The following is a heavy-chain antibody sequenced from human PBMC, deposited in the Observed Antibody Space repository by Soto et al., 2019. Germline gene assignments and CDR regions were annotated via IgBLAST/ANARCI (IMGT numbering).Heavy chain of an antibody. CDR1: GGTFSSYA. J-gene: IGHJ4*02. CDR3: ARDLDDYGDYFFDY. D-gene: IGHD4-17*01. V-gene: IGHV1-69*01. Sequence: QVQLVQSGAKVKKPGSSAKVSCKASGGTFSSYAISWVRQAPGQGLEWMGGIIPIFGTANYAQKFQGRVTITADESTSTAYMELSSLRSEDTAVYYCARDLDDYGDYFFDYWGQGTLVTVSS. CDR2: IIPIFGTA.